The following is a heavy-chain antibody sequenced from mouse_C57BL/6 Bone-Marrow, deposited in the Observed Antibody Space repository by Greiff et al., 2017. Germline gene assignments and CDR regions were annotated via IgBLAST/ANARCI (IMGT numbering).Heavy chain of an antibody. D-gene: IGHD2-3*01. CDR1: GFSLTSYG. Sequence: VHLVESGPGLVAPSQRLYITCTVSGFSLTSYGVDWVRQSPGKGLEWLGVIWGVGSTNDPSALKSRLSISKYNSKSQVFLKMNSLQTDDTVMYYCASATDGYRFAYWGQGTLVTVAA. CDR2: IWGVGST. V-gene: IGHV2-6*01. CDR3: ASATDGYRFAY. J-gene: IGHJ3*01.